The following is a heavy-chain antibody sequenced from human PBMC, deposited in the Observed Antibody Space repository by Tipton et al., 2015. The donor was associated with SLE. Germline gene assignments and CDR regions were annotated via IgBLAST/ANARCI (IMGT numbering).Heavy chain of an antibody. J-gene: IGHJ4*02. V-gene: IGHV4-31*03. CDR1: GGSINSDDFC. CDR2: IYYSGST. Sequence: TLSLTCSISGGSINSDDFCWSWLRQYPGKGLEWIGNIYYSGSTYYNPSLESRLTISVETSENHFSQNQFSLKLKSVTAADTAVYYCARDPVWGSFDYWGQGTLVTVSS. CDR3: ARDPVWGSFDY. D-gene: IGHD3-16*01.